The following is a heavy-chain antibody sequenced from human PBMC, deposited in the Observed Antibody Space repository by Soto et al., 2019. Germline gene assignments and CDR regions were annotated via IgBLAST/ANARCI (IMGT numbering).Heavy chain of an antibody. Sequence: QLQLHESGPGLVKPSETLSLTCVVSGGSITSRSDHWDWIRQAPGKGPGWIGRIYYSGSVFYNRSRESRVSISVDTSKNQCSRRVESVTAADTAVYSCARRVGGMDFGNWFDSWGQGTLVTVSS. CDR1: GGSITSRSDH. CDR2: IYYSGSV. D-gene: IGHD6-19*01. CDR3: ARRVGGMDFGNWFDS. J-gene: IGHJ5*01. V-gene: IGHV4-39*01.